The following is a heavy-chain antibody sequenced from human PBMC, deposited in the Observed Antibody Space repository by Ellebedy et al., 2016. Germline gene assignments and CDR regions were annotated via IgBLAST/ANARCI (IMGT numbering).Heavy chain of an antibody. CDR1: GYTFISYG. D-gene: IGHD4-23*01. V-gene: IGHV1-18*01. CDR3: ARDGTTVVDPDWFDP. Sequence: ASVKVSXXASGYTFISYGISWVRQAPGQGLEWMGWISAYNGNTNYAQKLQGRVTMTTDTSTSTAYMELRSLRSDDTAVYYCARDGTTVVDPDWFDPWGQGTLVTVSS. CDR2: ISAYNGNT. J-gene: IGHJ5*02.